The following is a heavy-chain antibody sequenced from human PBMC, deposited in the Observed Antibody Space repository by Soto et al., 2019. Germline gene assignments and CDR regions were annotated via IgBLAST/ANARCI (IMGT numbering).Heavy chain of an antibody. D-gene: IGHD6-19*01. Sequence: QLLESGPGLVKPSETLSLTCTVSGGSISSSSYYWGWIRQPPGKGLEWIGSIYYSGSTYYNPSLKSRVTISVDTSKNQFSLKLSSVTAADTAVYYCARHESDGIAVAGTFDYWGQGTLVTVSS. V-gene: IGHV4-39*01. J-gene: IGHJ4*02. CDR2: IYYSGST. CDR3: ARHESDGIAVAGTFDY. CDR1: GGSISSSSYY.